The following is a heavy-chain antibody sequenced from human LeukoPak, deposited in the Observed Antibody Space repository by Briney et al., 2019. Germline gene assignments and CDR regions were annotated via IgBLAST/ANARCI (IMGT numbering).Heavy chain of an antibody. CDR3: ARTTVTTDFDY. J-gene: IGHJ4*02. D-gene: IGHD4-17*01. Sequence: GRSLRPSCAASGFTFSSYSMNWVRQAPGKGLEWVSYISSSGSTIYYADSVKGRFTISRDNAKNSLYLQMNSLRAEDTAVYYCARTTVTTDFDYWGQGTLVTVSS. CDR1: GFTFSSYS. V-gene: IGHV3-48*04. CDR2: ISSSGSTI.